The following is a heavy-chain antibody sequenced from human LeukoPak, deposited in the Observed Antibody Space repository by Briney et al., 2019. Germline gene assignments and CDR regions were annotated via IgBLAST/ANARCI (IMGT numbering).Heavy chain of an antibody. V-gene: IGHV3-30*03. J-gene: IGHJ4*02. CDR2: ISYDGSDK. Sequence: GGSLRLSCVASGFTFSSYGMHWVRQAPGKGLEWVAMISYDGSDKYYAESVKGRFTISRDNSKNTLYLQMNSLRDEDTAMYYCARDSSRSYGDYVVYWGQGTLVTVSS. CDR1: GFTFSSYG. D-gene: IGHD4-17*01. CDR3: ARDSSRSYGDYVVY.